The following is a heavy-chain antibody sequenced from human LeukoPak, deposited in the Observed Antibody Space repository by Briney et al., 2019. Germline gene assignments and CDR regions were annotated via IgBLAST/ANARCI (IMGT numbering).Heavy chain of an antibody. J-gene: IGHJ5*02. CDR1: GFTFGDYY. CDR3: ARDVRGRTPLKLGMKWFDP. Sequence: NAGRSLRLSCAASGFTFGDYYMSWIRQVPGKGLEWLAYISDSGDTRKYADSVTGRFTISRDNAKNSVFLQMNSLRADDSGVYYCARDVRGRTPLKLGMKWFDPWGQGTRVTVSS. V-gene: IGHV3-11*01. D-gene: IGHD7-27*01. CDR2: ISDSGDTR.